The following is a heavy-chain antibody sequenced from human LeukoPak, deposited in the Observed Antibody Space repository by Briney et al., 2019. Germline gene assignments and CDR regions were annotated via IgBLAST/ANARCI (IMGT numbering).Heavy chain of an antibody. Sequence: ASVKVSCKASGYTFTSSGISWVRQAPGQGLEWMGWISAYNGNTNYAQKLQGRVTMTTDTSTSTAYMELRSLRSDDTAVYYCARDIVVVPAASEPNYYYYGMDVWGQGTTVTVSS. J-gene: IGHJ6*02. D-gene: IGHD2-2*01. V-gene: IGHV1-18*01. CDR2: ISAYNGNT. CDR1: GYTFTSSG. CDR3: ARDIVVVPAASEPNYYYYGMDV.